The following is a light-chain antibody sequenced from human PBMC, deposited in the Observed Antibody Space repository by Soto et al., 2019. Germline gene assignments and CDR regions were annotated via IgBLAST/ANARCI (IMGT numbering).Light chain of an antibody. CDR1: SSDVGTYNH. CDR2: EVS. V-gene: IGLV2-18*02. Sequence: QSALTQHPSVSGSPGQSVTISCSGTSSDVGTYNHVSWYQQAPGTAPKVMIYEVSSRPSGVPDRFSGSKSGNTASLTISGLQPEDEADYYCYSFTTSNTYVFGTGTKVTVL. CDR3: YSFTTSNTYV. J-gene: IGLJ1*01.